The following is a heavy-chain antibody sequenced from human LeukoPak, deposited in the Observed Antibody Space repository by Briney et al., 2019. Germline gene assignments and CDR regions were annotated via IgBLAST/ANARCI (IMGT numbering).Heavy chain of an antibody. J-gene: IGHJ4*02. D-gene: IGHD3-22*01. Sequence: PGGSLRLSCAASGFTFSSYSMNWVRQAPGKGLEWVSSISSSSSYIYYADSVKGRFTIPRDNAKNSLYLQMNSLRAEDTAVYYCARDPNYYYDSSGYYMFDYWGQGTLVTVSS. CDR2: ISSSSSYI. CDR3: ARDPNYYYDSSGYYMFDY. V-gene: IGHV3-21*01. CDR1: GFTFSSYS.